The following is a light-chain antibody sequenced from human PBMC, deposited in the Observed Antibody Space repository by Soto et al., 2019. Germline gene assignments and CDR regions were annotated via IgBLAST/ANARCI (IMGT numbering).Light chain of an antibody. CDR3: SSYAGSNNYV. V-gene: IGLV2-8*01. J-gene: IGLJ1*01. Sequence: QSVLTQPPSASGSPGQSVTISCTGTSSDVGGFNYVSWYQQHPGKAPKLLIYDVSERPSGVPDRFSGSKSGNTASLTVSGLQAEDEADYYCSSYAGSNNYVFGTGTKVTDL. CDR1: SSDVGGFNY. CDR2: DVS.